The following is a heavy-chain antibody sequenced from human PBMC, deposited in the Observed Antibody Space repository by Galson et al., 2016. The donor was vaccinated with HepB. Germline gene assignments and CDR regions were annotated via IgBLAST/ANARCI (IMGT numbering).Heavy chain of an antibody. D-gene: IGHD6-19*01. V-gene: IGHV3-23*01. J-gene: IGHJ4*02. CDR3: AKGRSYSNGFYYFDY. Sequence: SLRLSCAASGFSVSGHAMSWVRQGPGKGLDWVSGISGSGGITYYADSVKGRFTISRDDSKNTLFLQMNSLRAGDTAVYYCAKGRSYSNGFYYFDYWGRGTPVTVSS. CDR2: ISGSGGIT. CDR1: GFSVSGHA.